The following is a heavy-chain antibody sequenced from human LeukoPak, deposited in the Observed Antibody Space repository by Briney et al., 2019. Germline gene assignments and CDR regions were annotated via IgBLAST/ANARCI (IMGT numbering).Heavy chain of an antibody. CDR1: GYTFTSYA. CDR2: INAGNGNT. D-gene: IGHD3-10*01. Sequence: ASVKVSCKASGYTFTSYAMHWVRQAPGQRLEWMGWINAGNGNTKYSQKFQGRVTITRDTSASTAYVELSSLRSEDTAVYYCARDKSVRGVSNWFDPWGQGTLVTVSS. J-gene: IGHJ5*02. V-gene: IGHV1-3*01. CDR3: ARDKSVRGVSNWFDP.